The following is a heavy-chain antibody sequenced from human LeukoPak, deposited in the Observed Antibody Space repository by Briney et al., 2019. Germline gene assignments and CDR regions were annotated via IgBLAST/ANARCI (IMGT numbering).Heavy chain of an antibody. CDR1: GFAVSSNY. CDR3: ARDESFYGSGRYY. V-gene: IGHV3-53*01. D-gene: IGHD3-10*01. Sequence: GGSLRLSCAASGFAVSSNYMSWVRQAPGKGLEWVSVIYSGGSTYYADSVKGRFTISRDNSKNTLYLQMNSLRAEDTAVYYCARDESFYGSGRYYWGQGTLVTVSS. CDR2: IYSGGST. J-gene: IGHJ4*02.